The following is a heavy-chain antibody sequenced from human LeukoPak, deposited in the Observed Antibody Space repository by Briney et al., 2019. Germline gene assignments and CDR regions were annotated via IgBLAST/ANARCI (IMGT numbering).Heavy chain of an antibody. J-gene: IGHJ5*02. CDR1: GGSIISYY. V-gene: IGHV4-4*07. Sequence: PSETLSPTSTVPGGSIISYYWSWIRHPAGKGLEWIGRIYTSGSTNYTPSLKSRVTLPVDTSKNQFSLKLSSVAAADTAVYYCARGVVRYYYGSGSSRVRENWFDPGGQGTLLTVPS. D-gene: IGHD3-10*01. CDR3: ARGVVRYYYGSGSSRVRENWFDP. CDR2: IYTSGST.